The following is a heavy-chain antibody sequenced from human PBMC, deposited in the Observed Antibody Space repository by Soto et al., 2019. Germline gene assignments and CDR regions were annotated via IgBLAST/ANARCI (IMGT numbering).Heavy chain of an antibody. J-gene: IGHJ4*02. CDR1: GGSISSSNW. CDR2: IYHSGST. V-gene: IGHV4-4*02. CDR3: ATLEDNWNPGYFDY. D-gene: IGHD1-20*01. Sequence: QVQLQESGPGLVKPSGTLSLTCAVSGGSISSSNWWSWVRQPPGKGLEWIGEIYHSGSTNYNPSLKSRVTISVDTAKDQFSLKLSSVTAADTAVYYCATLEDNWNPGYFDYWGQGTLVTVSS.